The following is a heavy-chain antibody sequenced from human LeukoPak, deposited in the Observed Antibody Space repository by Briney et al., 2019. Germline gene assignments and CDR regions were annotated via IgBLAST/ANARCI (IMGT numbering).Heavy chain of an antibody. Sequence: EPGRSLRLSCAASGFTFDDYAMHWVRQAPGKGLEWVSGISWNSGSIGYADSVKGRFTISRDNAKNSLYLQMNSLRAEDTALYYCVKDKRGVPALPLDYRGQGTLVTVSS. CDR3: VKDKRGVPALPLDY. V-gene: IGHV3-9*01. D-gene: IGHD2-2*01. CDR1: GFTFDDYA. J-gene: IGHJ4*02. CDR2: ISWNSGSI.